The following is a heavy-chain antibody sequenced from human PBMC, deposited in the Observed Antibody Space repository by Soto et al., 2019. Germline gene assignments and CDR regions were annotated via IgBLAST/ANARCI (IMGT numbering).Heavy chain of an antibody. CDR3: AKARQAQSHYYYGMDV. D-gene: IGHD6-19*01. Sequence: PGGSLRLSCVASGFTFGSRAMNWVLQAPGKGLEWVSGISGTGYGTYYADSVKGRFTISRDSSNNTLYRQMNSRRGEDTAIYYCAKARQAQSHYYYGMDVWGQGTPVTVSS. V-gene: IGHV3-23*01. CDR1: GFTFGSRA. J-gene: IGHJ6*02. CDR2: ISGTGYGT.